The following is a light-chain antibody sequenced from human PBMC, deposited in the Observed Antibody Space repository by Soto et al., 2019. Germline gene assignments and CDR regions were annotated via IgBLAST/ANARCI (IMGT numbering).Light chain of an antibody. Sequence: QTVVTQEPSLTVSPGGTVTLTCASSTGAVTSGNYPSWFQQKPGQAPRTLIYTTNDKHSWTPARFPGSLLGDKAALTLSGVQPEDEAEYYCLLYYGSAQLVFGGGTKLTVL. CDR3: LLYYGSAQLV. J-gene: IGLJ3*02. CDR1: TGAVTSGNY. V-gene: IGLV7-43*01. CDR2: TTN.